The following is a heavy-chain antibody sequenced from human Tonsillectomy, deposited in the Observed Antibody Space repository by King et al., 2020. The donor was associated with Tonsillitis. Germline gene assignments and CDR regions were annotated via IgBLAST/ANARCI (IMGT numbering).Heavy chain of an antibody. J-gene: IGHJ6*03. Sequence: QLVQSGAEVKKPGESLNISCKASGYNFPTYWIGWVRQMPGKGLEWMGIIYPGDSETRYSPSFQGQVTISADTSINTAYLQWSSLKASDSAIYFCARHATPDSSDYYFYYYYMDVWGKGTTVTVSS. CDR2: IYPGDSET. V-gene: IGHV5-51*01. CDR1: GYNFPTYW. D-gene: IGHD6-19*01. CDR3: ARHATPDSSDYYFYYYYMDV.